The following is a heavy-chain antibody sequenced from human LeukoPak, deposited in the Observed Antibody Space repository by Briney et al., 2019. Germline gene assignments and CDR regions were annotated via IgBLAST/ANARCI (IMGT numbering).Heavy chain of an antibody. Sequence: GASVKVSCKASGYTFTSYGISWVRHAPGQGLEWMGWISAYNGNTNYAQKLQGRVTMTTDTSTSTAYMELRSLRSDDTAVYYCARLPPRRGTLTATDYYYMDVWGKGTTVTVSS. CDR1: GYTFTSYG. D-gene: IGHD3-9*01. CDR2: ISAYNGNT. J-gene: IGHJ6*03. V-gene: IGHV1-18*01. CDR3: ARLPPRRGTLTATDYYYMDV.